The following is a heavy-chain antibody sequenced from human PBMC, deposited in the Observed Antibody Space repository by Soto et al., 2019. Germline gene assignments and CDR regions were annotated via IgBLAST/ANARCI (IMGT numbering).Heavy chain of an antibody. V-gene: IGHV1-8*01. J-gene: IGHJ6*03. CDR2: MNPNSGNT. D-gene: IGHD1-1*01. CDR3: ARGSENWNRLDYYYYYYMDV. Sequence: ASVKVSCKASGYTFTSYDINWVRQATGQGLEWMGWMNPNSGNTGYAQKFQGRVTMTRNTSISTAYMELSSLRSEDTAVYYCARGSENWNRLDYYYYYYMDVWGKGTTVTVSS. CDR1: GYTFTSYD.